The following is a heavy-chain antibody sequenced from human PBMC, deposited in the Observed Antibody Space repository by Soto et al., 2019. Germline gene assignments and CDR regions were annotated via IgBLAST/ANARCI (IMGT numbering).Heavy chain of an antibody. Sequence: QVQLVQSGAEVKNPGSSVKVSCRASGGTFSSYAVSWVRQAPGQGLEWMGVIIPLLNTPKYVQKFQGRVTITADASATTAYMELSSLRSEDTAVYYCARESSSPTYYYYGMDVWGKGTTVTVSS. J-gene: IGHJ6*04. V-gene: IGHV1-69*01. CDR3: ARESSSPTYYYYGMDV. D-gene: IGHD6-6*01. CDR1: GGTFSSYA. CDR2: IIPLLNTP.